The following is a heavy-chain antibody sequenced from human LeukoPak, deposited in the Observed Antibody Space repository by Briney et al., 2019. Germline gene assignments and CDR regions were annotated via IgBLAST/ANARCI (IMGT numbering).Heavy chain of an antibody. CDR2: IAGSRGPT. V-gene: IGHV3-23*01. D-gene: IGHD2/OR15-2a*01. Sequence: GGSLRLSCAASGFTFSSYAMSWVRQAPGKGLEWVSAIAGSRGPTYYADSVKGRFTISRDNSKNTLYLQMNRLRAEDTAVYYCTKDAYLGSNWLDPWGQGTLVTVSS. J-gene: IGHJ5*02. CDR3: TKDAYLGSNWLDP. CDR1: GFTFSSYA.